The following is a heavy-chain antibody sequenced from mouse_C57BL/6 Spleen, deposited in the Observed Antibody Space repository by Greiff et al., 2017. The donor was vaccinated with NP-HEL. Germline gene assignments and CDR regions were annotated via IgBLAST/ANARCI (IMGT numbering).Heavy chain of an antibody. V-gene: IGHV5-16*01. J-gene: IGHJ2*01. CDR1: GFTFSDYY. Sequence: EVMLVESEGGLVQPGSSMKLSCTASGFTFSDYYMAWVRQVPEKGLEWVANINYDGSSTYYLDSLKSRFIISRDNAKNILYLQMSSLKSEDTATYYCARESLITTEYFDYWGQGTTLTVSS. CDR2: INYDGSST. CDR3: ARESLITTEYFDY. D-gene: IGHD1-1*01.